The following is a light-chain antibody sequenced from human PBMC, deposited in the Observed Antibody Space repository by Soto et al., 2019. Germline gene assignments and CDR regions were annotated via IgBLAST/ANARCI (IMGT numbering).Light chain of an antibody. V-gene: IGKV1-12*01. J-gene: IGKJ1*01. CDR3: QQANNFPWT. Sequence: DIQMAQSPSSVSASVGDRVTITCRASQDIGSWLAWYQQKPGKAPELLIYAASTLQGGVPSRFSGSGSGTDFTLTISSLQPEDFATYYCQQANNFPWTFGQGTKVDIK. CDR2: AAS. CDR1: QDIGSW.